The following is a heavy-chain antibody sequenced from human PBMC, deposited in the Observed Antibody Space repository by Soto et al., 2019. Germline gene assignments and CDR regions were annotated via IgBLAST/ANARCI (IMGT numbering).Heavy chain of an antibody. V-gene: IGHV3-30*18. D-gene: IGHD2-21*02. CDR1: GFTFSSHG. CDR2: ISHDESNK. J-gene: IGHJ4*02. Sequence: QVHLVESGGGVVQPGRSLRLSCAASGFTFSSHGMHWVRQAPGKGLEGVAVISHDESNKYYADSVKGRFTISRDNSKNTLYLQLTRLRPDDTAVYDCAKDRRGVVGTAIDYWGQGTLVTVSS. CDR3: AKDRRGVVGTAIDY.